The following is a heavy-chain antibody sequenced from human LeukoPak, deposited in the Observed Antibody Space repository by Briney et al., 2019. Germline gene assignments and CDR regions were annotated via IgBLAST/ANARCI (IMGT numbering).Heavy chain of an antibody. D-gene: IGHD4-17*01. CDR2: ISAYNGNT. CDR3: ASQTTVTDNYYYMDV. Sequence: ASVKVSCKASGYTFTSYGITCVRQAPGQGLEWMGWISAYNGNTNYAQKLQGRVTMTTDTSTNTAYMELRSLRSDDTAVYYCASQTTVTDNYYYMDVWGKGTTVTVSS. V-gene: IGHV1-18*01. J-gene: IGHJ6*03. CDR1: GYTFTSYG.